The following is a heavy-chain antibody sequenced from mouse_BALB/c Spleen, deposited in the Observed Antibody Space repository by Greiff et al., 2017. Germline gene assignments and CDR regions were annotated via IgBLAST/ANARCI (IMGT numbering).Heavy chain of an antibody. CDR2: ISYDGSN. V-gene: IGHV3-6*02. CDR1: GYSITSGYY. Sequence: ESGPGLVKPSQSLSLTCSVTGYSITSGYYWNWIRQFPGNKLEWMGYISYDGSNNYNPSLKNRISITRDTSKNQFFLKLNSVTTEDTATYYCARTTAKGFFDYWGQGTTLTVSS. J-gene: IGHJ2*01. D-gene: IGHD1-2*01. CDR3: ARTTAKGFFDY.